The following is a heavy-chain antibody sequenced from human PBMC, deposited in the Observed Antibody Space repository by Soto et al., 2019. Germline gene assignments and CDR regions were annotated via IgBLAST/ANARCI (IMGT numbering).Heavy chain of an antibody. J-gene: IGHJ5*02. CDR2: IIPIVGIA. CDR1: GGTFSSYI. Sequence: QVQLVQSGAEVKKPGSSVKVSCKASGGTFSSYIISWVRQAPGQGLEWMGRIIPIVGIANYAQRFQGRVTITADKSTSTAYMEMSSLRSEDTAVYNCARGGVAGFDPWGQGTLVTVSS. D-gene: IGHD6-19*01. CDR3: ARGGVAGFDP. V-gene: IGHV1-69*02.